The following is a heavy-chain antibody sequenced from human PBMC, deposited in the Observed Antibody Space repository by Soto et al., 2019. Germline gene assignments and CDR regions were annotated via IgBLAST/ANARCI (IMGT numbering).Heavy chain of an antibody. J-gene: IGHJ2*01. CDR1: GFTVRIGY. V-gene: IGHV3-66*04. CDR3: ARHVGYYWYFDL. Sequence: EVQLVESGGGLVQPGGSLRLSCAASGFTVRIGYMGWVRQAPGKGLEWVSSIYSDGNTYYADSVRGRFTISTDNSKDTLYLQMNSLRVDDTAMYYCARHVGYYWYFDLWGRGTLVTVS. D-gene: IGHD6-13*01. CDR2: IYSDGNT.